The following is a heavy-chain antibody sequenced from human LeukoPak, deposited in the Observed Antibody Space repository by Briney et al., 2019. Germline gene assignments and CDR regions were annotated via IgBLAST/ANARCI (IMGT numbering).Heavy chain of an antibody. CDR1: GYTFTSYD. D-gene: IGHD3-10*01. V-gene: IGHV1-8*01. Sequence: ASVKVSCKASGYTFTSYDTNWVRQATGQGLEWMGWMNPKSGSTGYAQKFQGRVTMTRDTSISTAYMELRSLRSEDTAVYYCARGPYYYGSRSYYEDYYYYYYMDVWAKGTTVTVSS. CDR2: MNPKSGST. CDR3: ARGPYYYGSRSYYEDYYYYYYMDV. J-gene: IGHJ6*03.